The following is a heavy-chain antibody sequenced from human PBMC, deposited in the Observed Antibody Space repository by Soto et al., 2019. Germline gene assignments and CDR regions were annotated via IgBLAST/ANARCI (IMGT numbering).Heavy chain of an antibody. CDR2: INPHSGGT. CDR3: ARDFDSTKITSAEPGATWWFDP. CDR1: GYTFTDYY. D-gene: IGHD6-13*01. V-gene: IGHV1-2*07. J-gene: IGHJ5*02. Sequence: QVRLVQSGAEVKKPGASVKVSCRASGYTFTDYYMHWVRQAPGQGPDWRGWINPHSGGTYYAHKVQGRVTQTRDTSISTAYMEVNRLTSDDTALYYCARDFDSTKITSAEPGATWWFDPWGQGTLVTVSS.